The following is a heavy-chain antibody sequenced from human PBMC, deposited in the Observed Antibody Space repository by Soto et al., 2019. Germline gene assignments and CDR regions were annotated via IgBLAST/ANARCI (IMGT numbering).Heavy chain of an antibody. V-gene: IGHV4-31*03. CDR1: GGSISSGGYY. D-gene: IGHD3-3*01. CDR2: IYYTGST. J-gene: IGHJ2*01. Sequence: QVQLQESGPGLVKPSQTLSLTCTVSGGSISSGGYYWSWIRQHPGKGLEWVGYIYYTGSTYYNPSLRSRVSISVDTSENQFSLKLSSVTAADTAVFYCARLISSGNLWYFHLWGRGTLVTVSS. CDR3: ARLISSGNLWYFHL.